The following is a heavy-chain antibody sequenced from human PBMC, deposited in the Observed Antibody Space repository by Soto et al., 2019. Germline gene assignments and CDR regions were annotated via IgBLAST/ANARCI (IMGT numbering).Heavy chain of an antibody. V-gene: IGHV3-48*03. CDR1: GFSVSSHE. Sequence: EVQLVESGGGLVQPGGSLRLSCTASGFSVSSHEMNWVRQAPGKGLEWMSFLSSALLTTHYADSVKGRFTISRDSAKNVLYLQMNSLRAEDTAVYYCAIETDSSGPFDYWGQVTLVTVSS. J-gene: IGHJ4*02. CDR2: LSSALLTT. D-gene: IGHD6-19*01. CDR3: AIETDSSGPFDY.